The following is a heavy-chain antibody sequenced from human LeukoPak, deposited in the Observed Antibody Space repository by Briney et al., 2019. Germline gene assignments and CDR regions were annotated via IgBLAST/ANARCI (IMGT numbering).Heavy chain of an antibody. Sequence: GASVKVSCKASGGTFSSYAISWARQAPGQGLEWMGGIIPIFGTANYAQKFQGRVTMTRDTSTSTVYMELSSLRSEDTAVYYCARLPTYYYDSSGYHQAYDYWGQGTLVTVSS. CDR3: ARLPTYYYDSSGYHQAYDY. CDR1: GGTFSSYA. D-gene: IGHD3-22*01. CDR2: IIPIFGTA. V-gene: IGHV1-69*05. J-gene: IGHJ4*02.